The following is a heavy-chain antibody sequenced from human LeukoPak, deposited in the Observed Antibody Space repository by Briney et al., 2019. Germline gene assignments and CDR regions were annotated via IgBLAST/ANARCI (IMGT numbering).Heavy chain of an antibody. D-gene: IGHD6-19*01. V-gene: IGHV1-46*01. CDR1: GYTFTSYY. Sequence: ASVKVSCKAFGYTFTSYYMHWVRQAPGQGLEWMGIITPSGGSTTYAQKFQGRVTMTRDTSTSTVYMELYSLRSEDTAVYYCGRGAVVGGYYYYGKDVWGQGTTVTVSS. J-gene: IGHJ6*02. CDR2: ITPSGGST. CDR3: GRGAVVGGYYYYGKDV.